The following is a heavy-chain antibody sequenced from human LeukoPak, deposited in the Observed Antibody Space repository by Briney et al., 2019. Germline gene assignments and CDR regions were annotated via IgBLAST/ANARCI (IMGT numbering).Heavy chain of an antibody. V-gene: IGHV4-34*01. CDR3: ASPGSGRHAYDI. CDR1: GGSFSGYY. J-gene: IGHJ3*02. D-gene: IGHD3-10*01. Sequence: SETLSLTCAVYGGSFSGYYWSWIRQPPGKGLEWIGEINHSGSTNYNPSLKSRVTISVDTSKNQFSLKLSSVTAADTAVYYCASPGSGRHAYDIWGQGTMVTVSS. CDR2: INHSGST.